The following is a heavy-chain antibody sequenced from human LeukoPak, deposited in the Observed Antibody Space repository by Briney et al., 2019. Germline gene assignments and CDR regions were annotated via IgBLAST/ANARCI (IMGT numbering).Heavy chain of an antibody. J-gene: IGHJ3*02. Sequence: RPSETLSLTCSVSGGSISRHFWSWIRQPPGKGLEWIAFIHYSGRTKYNPSLQSRVTISIDTSENNFSLRLTSVTAADMAVYYCARLLDNDSSGDPDTFDMWGQGTVVSVSS. D-gene: IGHD3-22*01. CDR1: GGSISRHF. V-gene: IGHV4-59*11. CDR2: IHYSGRT. CDR3: ARLLDNDSSGDPDTFDM.